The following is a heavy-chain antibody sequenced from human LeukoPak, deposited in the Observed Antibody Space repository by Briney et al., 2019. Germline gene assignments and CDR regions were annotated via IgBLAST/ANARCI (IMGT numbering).Heavy chain of an antibody. J-gene: IGHJ4*02. CDR2: INPNSGGT. D-gene: IGHD6-19*01. V-gene: IGHV1-2*02. CDR3: ASLGIAVAGTFDY. Sequence: ASVKVSCKASGYTFTGYYMHWVRQAPGQGLEWMGWINPNSGGTNYAQKFQGRVTMTRDTSISTAYMELSRLRSEDTAVYYCASLGIAVAGTFDYWGQGTLVTVSS. CDR1: GYTFTGYY.